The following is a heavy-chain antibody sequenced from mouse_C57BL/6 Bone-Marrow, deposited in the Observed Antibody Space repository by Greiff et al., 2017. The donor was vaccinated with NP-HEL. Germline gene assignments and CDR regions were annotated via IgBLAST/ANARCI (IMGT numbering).Heavy chain of an antibody. CDR3: ARKAVVAHWYFDV. Sequence: VQLQQSGAELAKPGASVKLSCKASGYTFTSYWMHWVKQRPGQGLEWIGYINPSSGYTKYNQKFQDKATLTADKSSSTAYMQLSSLTYEDSAVYYCARKAVVAHWYFDVWGTGTTVTVSS. D-gene: IGHD1-1*01. J-gene: IGHJ1*03. CDR2: INPSSGYT. V-gene: IGHV1-7*01. CDR1: GYTFTSYW.